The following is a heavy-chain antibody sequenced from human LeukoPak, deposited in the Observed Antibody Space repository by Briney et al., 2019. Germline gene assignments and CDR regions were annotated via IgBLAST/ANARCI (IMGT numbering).Heavy chain of an antibody. V-gene: IGHV3-21*01. D-gene: IGHD6-13*01. J-gene: IGHJ6*03. Sequence: GGSLRLSCAASGFTFSSYSMNWVRQAPGKGLEWVSSISSSSSYIYYADSVKGRFTISRDNAKNSLYLQMNSLRAEDTAVHYCARVVEYSSSPLSMYYYYMDVWGKGTTVTVSS. CDR2: ISSSSSYI. CDR1: GFTFSSYS. CDR3: ARVVEYSSSPLSMYYYYMDV.